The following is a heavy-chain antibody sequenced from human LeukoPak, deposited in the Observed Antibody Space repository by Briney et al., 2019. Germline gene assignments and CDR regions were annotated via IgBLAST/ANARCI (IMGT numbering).Heavy chain of an antibody. D-gene: IGHD3-22*01. CDR2: ISAYNGNT. Sequence: GASVKVSCKGSGYTFTSNGVSWVRQAPGQGLEWMGWISAYNGNTNYAQKFQGRVTMTTDTSTSTAYMELRSLRSDDTAVYYCARTYYYDSSNYSGYFQHWGQGTLVTVSS. CDR3: ARTYYYDSSNYSGYFQH. J-gene: IGHJ1*01. V-gene: IGHV1-18*01. CDR1: GYTFTSNG.